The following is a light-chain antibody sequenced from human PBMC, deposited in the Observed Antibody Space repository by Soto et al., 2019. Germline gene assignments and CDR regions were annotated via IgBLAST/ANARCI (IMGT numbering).Light chain of an antibody. CDR2: SNT. J-gene: IGLJ3*02. Sequence: QPVLTQPPSASGTPGQRVAISCSGSRSNIGTNYVYWYQHLPGTAPKLLIYSNTQRPSGVPDRFSGSTSGTSASLAISGLRSEDEADYYCATWDDSLNSHVFGGGTKVTVL. V-gene: IGLV1-47*02. CDR3: ATWDDSLNSHV. CDR1: RSNIGTNY.